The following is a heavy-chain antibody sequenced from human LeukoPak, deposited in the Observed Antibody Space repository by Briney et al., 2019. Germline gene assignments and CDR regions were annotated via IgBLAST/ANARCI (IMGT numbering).Heavy chain of an antibody. Sequence: SETLSLTCTVSGGSITSGSYYWGWIRQPPGKGLGWIGSIYYNGGAYYNPSLKSRVTISVDTSKNQFSLKLSSVTAADMAVYYCARLSGTHYEAIDYWGQGTLVTVSS. CDR1: GGSITSGSYY. V-gene: IGHV4-39*01. CDR3: ARLSGTHYEAIDY. J-gene: IGHJ4*02. D-gene: IGHD1-14*01. CDR2: IYYNGGA.